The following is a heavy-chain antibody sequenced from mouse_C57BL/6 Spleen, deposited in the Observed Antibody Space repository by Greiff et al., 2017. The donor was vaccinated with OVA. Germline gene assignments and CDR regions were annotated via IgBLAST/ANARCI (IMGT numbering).Heavy chain of an antibody. CDR3: ARYGGGLVDY. V-gene: IGHV7-3*01. J-gene: IGHJ2*01. CDR2: IRNKANGYTT. CDR1: GFTFTDYY. Sequence: EVQRVESGGGLVQPGGSLSLSCAASGFTFTDYYMSWVRQPPGKALEWLGFIRNKANGYTTEYSASVKGRFTISRDNSQSILYLQMNALGAEDSATYYCARYGGGLVDYWGQGTTLTVSS. D-gene: IGHD3-1*01.